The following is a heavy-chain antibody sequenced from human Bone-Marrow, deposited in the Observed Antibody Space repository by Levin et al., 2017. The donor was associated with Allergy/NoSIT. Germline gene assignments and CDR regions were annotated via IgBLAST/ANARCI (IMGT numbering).Heavy chain of an antibody. CDR2: INHLETT. J-gene: IGHJ6*02. V-gene: IGHV4-34*01. CDR1: GGTFRGYF. D-gene: IGHD3-10*01. CDR3: SRIYGSPSYYLRMGGLDV. Sequence: SETLSLTCAVDGGTFRGYFWSWVRQIPGKGLEWIGDINHLETTNYNPSPKSRVTMSVDTSKNQFSLRLNSVTAADTGVYFCSRIYGSPSYYLRMGGLDVWGQGTTVIVSS.